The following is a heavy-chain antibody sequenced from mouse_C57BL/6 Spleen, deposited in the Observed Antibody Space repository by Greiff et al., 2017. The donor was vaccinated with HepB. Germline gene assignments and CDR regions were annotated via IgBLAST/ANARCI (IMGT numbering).Heavy chain of an antibody. V-gene: IGHV2-2*01. CDR1: GFSLTSYG. Sequence: QVQLKESGPGLVQPSQRLSITCTVSGFSLTSYGVHWVRQSPGKGLEWLGVIWSGGSTDYNAAFISRLSISKDNSKSQVFFKMNSLQADDTAIYYCARNYPITTVVHWYFDVWGTGTTVTVSS. CDR3: ARNYPITTVVHWYFDV. J-gene: IGHJ1*03. D-gene: IGHD1-1*01. CDR2: IWSGGST.